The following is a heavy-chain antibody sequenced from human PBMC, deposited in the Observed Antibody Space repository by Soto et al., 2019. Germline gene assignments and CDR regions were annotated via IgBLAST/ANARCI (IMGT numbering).Heavy chain of an antibody. J-gene: IGHJ6*02. CDR3: ARSYYGSGSYWYYYYYGMDV. Sequence: ASVKVSCKASAYTFTSYDINWVRQATGQGLEWMGWMNPNSGNTGYAQKFQGRVTMTRNTSISTAYMELSSLRSEDTAVYYCARSYYGSGSYWYYYYYGMDVWGQGTTVTVSS. CDR1: AYTFTSYD. V-gene: IGHV1-8*01. CDR2: MNPNSGNT. D-gene: IGHD3-10*01.